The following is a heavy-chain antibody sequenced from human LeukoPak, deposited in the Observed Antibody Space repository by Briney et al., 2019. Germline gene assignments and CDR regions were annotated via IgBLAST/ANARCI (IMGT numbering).Heavy chain of an antibody. D-gene: IGHD3-10*01. CDR2: INWNSGSI. J-gene: IGHJ4*02. Sequence: SLRLSCAASGITFDDYAMHWVRQAPGKGLEWVSGINWNSGSIGYADSVKGRFTISRDNSKNTLYLQMNSLRAEDTAVYYCAKGPGGGYWGQGTLVTVSS. CDR3: AKGPGGGY. CDR1: GITFDDYA. V-gene: IGHV3-9*01.